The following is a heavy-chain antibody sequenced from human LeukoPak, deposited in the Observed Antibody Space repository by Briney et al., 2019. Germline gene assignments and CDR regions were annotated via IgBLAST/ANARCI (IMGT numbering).Heavy chain of an antibody. CDR2: IYYRGST. J-gene: IGHJ4*02. V-gene: IGHV4-59*01. Sequence: SETLSLTCTVSGGSISSYYWSWIRQPPGKGLEWIGYIYYRGSTNYNPSLKSRVTISVDTSKNQFSLKLSSVTAADTAVYYCARDGGFNWSRPQYYFDYWGQGTLVTVSS. D-gene: IGHD1-20*01. CDR1: GGSISSYY. CDR3: ARDGGFNWSRPQYYFDY.